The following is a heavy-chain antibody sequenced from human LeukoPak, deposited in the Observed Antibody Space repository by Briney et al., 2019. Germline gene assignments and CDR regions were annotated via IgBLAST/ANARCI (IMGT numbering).Heavy chain of an antibody. D-gene: IGHD3-10*01. CDR1: GFTFSSYG. CDR3: ARDRSGSLAGGDY. V-gene: IGHV3-33*01. Sequence: GGSLRLSCAASGFTFSSYGMHWVRQAPGKGLEWVAVIWYDGSNKYYADSVKGRFTISRDNSKNTLYLQKNSLRAEDTAVYYCARDRSGSLAGGDYWGQGTLVTVSS. CDR2: IWYDGSNK. J-gene: IGHJ4*02.